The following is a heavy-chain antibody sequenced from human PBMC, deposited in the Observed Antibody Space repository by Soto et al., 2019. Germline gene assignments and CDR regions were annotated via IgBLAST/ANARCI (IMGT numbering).Heavy chain of an antibody. CDR3: AREIGRGAAQTTSMDV. CDR1: GFTVSSNY. J-gene: IGHJ6*04. D-gene: IGHD6-6*01. Sequence: EVQLVESGGGLVQPGGSLRLSCAASGFTVSSNYMSWVRQAPGKGLEWVSVIYSGGSTFYADSVKGRFTISRDNSKNTVYLQRNSLRAEDAGVYYCAREIGRGAAQTTSMDVWGKGTTVTVSA. CDR2: IYSGGST. V-gene: IGHV3-66*01.